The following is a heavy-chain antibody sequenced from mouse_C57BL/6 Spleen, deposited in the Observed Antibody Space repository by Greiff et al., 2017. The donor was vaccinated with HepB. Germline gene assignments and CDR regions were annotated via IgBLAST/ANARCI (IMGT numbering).Heavy chain of an antibody. Sequence: LQESGAELVRPGSSVKLSCKASGYTFTSYWMHWVKQRPIQGLEWIGNIDPSDSETHYNQKFKDKATLTVDKSSSTAYMQLSSLTSEDSAVYYCARGPYYYGSSYVDAMDYWGQGTSVTVSS. CDR3: ARGPYYYGSSYVDAMDY. CDR1: GYTFTSYW. V-gene: IGHV1-52*01. CDR2: IDPSDSET. J-gene: IGHJ4*01. D-gene: IGHD1-1*01.